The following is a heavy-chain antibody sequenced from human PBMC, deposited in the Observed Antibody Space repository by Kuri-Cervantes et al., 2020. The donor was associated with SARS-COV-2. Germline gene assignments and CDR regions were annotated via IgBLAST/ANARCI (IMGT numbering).Heavy chain of an antibody. J-gene: IGHJ3*02. CDR1: GYTFTGYY. Sequence: SVKVSCKASGYTFTGYYMHWVRQAPGQGLEWMGWIDPIFGTANYAQKFQGRVTITADESTSTAYMELSSLRSEDTAVYYCATTNDSILLGFDAFDIWGQGTMVTVSS. V-gene: IGHV1-69*13. CDR3: ATTNDSILLGFDAFDI. CDR2: IDPIFGTA. D-gene: IGHD3-22*01.